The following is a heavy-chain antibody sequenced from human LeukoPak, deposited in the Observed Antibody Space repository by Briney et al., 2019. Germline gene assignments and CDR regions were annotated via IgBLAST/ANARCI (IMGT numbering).Heavy chain of an antibody. CDR3: AKDPNYYDSSGGAFDI. J-gene: IGHJ3*02. CDR2: MNPNSGNT. CDR1: GYTFTSYD. D-gene: IGHD3-22*01. Sequence: ASVKVSCKASGYTFTSYDINWVRQATGQGLEWMGWMNPNSGNTGYAQKFQGRVTMTRNTSISTAYMELSSLRSEDTAVYYCAKDPNYYDSSGGAFDIWGQGTMVTVSS. V-gene: IGHV1-8*01.